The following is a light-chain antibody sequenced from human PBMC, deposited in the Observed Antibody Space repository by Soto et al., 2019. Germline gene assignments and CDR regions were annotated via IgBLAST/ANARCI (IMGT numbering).Light chain of an antibody. J-gene: IGKJ1*01. CDR3: QESFFTLGT. CDR2: GAS. Sequence: TQSPATLSLSPGERATLSCRASQYIGDFLNWYQQTPGKAPKLLIFGASNLHIGVPSRFSGSGSGTEFTLTINNLQREDFATYYCQESFFTLGTFGRGTKVDIK. V-gene: IGKV1-39*01. CDR1: QYIGDF.